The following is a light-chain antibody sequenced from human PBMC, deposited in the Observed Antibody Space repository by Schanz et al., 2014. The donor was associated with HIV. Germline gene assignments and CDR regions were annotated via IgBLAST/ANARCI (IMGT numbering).Light chain of an antibody. CDR3: QQYGSSPWT. CDR2: GAS. V-gene: IGKV3-20*01. CDR1: QSVKSSY. J-gene: IGKJ1*01. Sequence: ENVLTQSPGTLSLSPGERATISCRASQSVKSSYLAWYQQKLGQAPRLLIYGASSRATGVPDRFGGSGSGTDFTLTISRLEPEDFAVYYCQQYGSSPWTFGQGTKVEIK.